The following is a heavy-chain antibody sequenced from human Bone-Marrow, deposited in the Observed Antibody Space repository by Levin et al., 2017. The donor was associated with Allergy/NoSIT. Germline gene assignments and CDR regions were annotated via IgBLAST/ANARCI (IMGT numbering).Heavy chain of an antibody. CDR2: MNPNSGNT. J-gene: IGHJ4*02. Sequence: ASVKVSCKASGYTFTSYDINWVRQATGQGLEWMGWMNPNSGNTGYAQKFQGRVTMTRNTSISTAYMELSSLRSEDTAVYYCARLASTGPYDWYYFDYWGQGTLVTVSS. CDR3: ARLASTGPYDWYYFDY. D-gene: IGHD3-9*01. CDR1: GYTFTSYD. V-gene: IGHV1-8*01.